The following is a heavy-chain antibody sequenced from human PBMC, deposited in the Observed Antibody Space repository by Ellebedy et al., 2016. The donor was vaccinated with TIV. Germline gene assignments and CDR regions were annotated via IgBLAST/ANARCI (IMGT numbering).Heavy chain of an antibody. V-gene: IGHV4-34*01. CDR3: ARHVKTMFDLYYFDY. D-gene: IGHD3-10*02. Sequence: MPSETLSLTCTLYGGSFSGYYWSWIRQPPGKGLEWIGEINHSGRTNYNPSLKSRVTLSVDTSKNLFSLKLSSVTAADTAVYYCARHVKTMFDLYYFDYWGQGTLVTVSS. CDR1: GGSFSGYY. CDR2: INHSGRT. J-gene: IGHJ4*02.